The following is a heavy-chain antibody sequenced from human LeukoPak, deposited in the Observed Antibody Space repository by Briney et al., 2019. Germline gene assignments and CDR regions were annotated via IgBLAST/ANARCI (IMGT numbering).Heavy chain of an antibody. CDR2: IYYSGST. CDR1: GGSISSSSYY. CDR3: AYYGDFSDY. Sequence: PSETLSLTCTVSGGSISSSSYYWGWIRQPPGKGLEWIGSIYYSGSTYYNPSLKSRVTISVDTSKNQFSLKLSSVTAADTAVYYCAYYGDFSDYWGQGTLVTVSS. D-gene: IGHD4-17*01. V-gene: IGHV4-39*07. J-gene: IGHJ4*02.